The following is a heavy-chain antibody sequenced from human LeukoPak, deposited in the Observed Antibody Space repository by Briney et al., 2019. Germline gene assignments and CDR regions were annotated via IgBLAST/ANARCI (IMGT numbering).Heavy chain of an antibody. J-gene: IGHJ6*02. V-gene: IGHV3-7*03. Sequence: GGPLSLSCTVSGFALSSHCVTWVRGVPEGGPEWVANVNRDGSETYYQDSVKGRFTISKDNAKNSLYLQMNSLRAEDTALYHCARNNGMDVWGQGTTVIVSS. CDR1: GFALSSHC. CDR3: ARNNGMDV. CDR2: VNRDGSET.